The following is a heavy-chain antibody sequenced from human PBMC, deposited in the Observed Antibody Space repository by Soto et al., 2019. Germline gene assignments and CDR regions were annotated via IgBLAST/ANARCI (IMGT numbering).Heavy chain of an antibody. Sequence: PSETLSLTCTVSGGSISSYYWSWIRQPPGKGLEWIGYIYYSGSTNYNPSLKSRVTISVDTSKNQFSLKLSSVTAADTAVYYCARGLDILTGYWDNWFDPWGQGTLVTVSS. CDR2: IYYSGST. V-gene: IGHV4-59*01. J-gene: IGHJ5*02. CDR3: ARGLDILTGYWDNWFDP. CDR1: GGSISSYY. D-gene: IGHD3-9*01.